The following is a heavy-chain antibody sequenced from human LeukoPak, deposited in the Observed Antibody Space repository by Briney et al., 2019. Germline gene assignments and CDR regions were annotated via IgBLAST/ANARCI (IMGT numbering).Heavy chain of an antibody. J-gene: IGHJ3*02. CDR3: ASSCRGQWLDLNDAFDI. V-gene: IGHV4-59*01. Sequence: SETLSLTCTVSGGSISNYYWSWIRQPPGKGLEWIGYIYYSGSTNYNPSLKSRVTISVDTSKNQFSLKLSSVTAADTAVYYCASSCRGQWLDLNDAFDIWGQGTMVTVSS. D-gene: IGHD6-19*01. CDR2: IYYSGST. CDR1: GGSISNYY.